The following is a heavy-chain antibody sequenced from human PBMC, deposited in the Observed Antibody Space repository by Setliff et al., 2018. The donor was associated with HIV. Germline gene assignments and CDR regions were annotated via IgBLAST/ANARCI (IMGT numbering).Heavy chain of an antibody. D-gene: IGHD6-19*01. V-gene: IGHV4-4*08. Sequence: SETLSLTCTVSGGSISSYYWSWIRQPPGKGLEWIGYIYTSGSTNYNTSLKSRVTISVDTSKNQFSLKLSSVTAADTAVYYCARIIAVAGTGATYYYYYMDVWSKGTTVTVSS. CDR2: IYTSGST. CDR1: GGSISSYY. CDR3: ARIIAVAGTGATYYYYYMDV. J-gene: IGHJ6*03.